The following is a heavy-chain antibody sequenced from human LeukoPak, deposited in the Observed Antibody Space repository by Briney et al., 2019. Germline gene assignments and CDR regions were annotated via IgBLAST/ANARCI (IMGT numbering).Heavy chain of an antibody. J-gene: IGHJ4*02. CDR1: GGFISSSSYY. Sequence: PSETLSLTCTVSGGFISSSSYYWSWIRQPPGKGLEWIGYIYYSGSTNYNPSLKSRVTISVDTSKNQFSLKLSSVTAADTAVYYCAREFQGFSGYLEWGQGTLVTVSS. CDR3: AREFQGFSGYLE. V-gene: IGHV4-61*01. CDR2: IYYSGST. D-gene: IGHD5-12*01.